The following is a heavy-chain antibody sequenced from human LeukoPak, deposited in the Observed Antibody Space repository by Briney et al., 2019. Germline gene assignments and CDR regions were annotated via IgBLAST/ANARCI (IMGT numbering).Heavy chain of an antibody. CDR2: INPNSGGT. Sequence: GASVKVSCKASGYTFTGYYMHWVRQAPGQGLEWMGWINPNSGGTNYAQKFQGRVTMTRDTSISTAYMELSRLRSDDTAVYYCARDLVYGGNSVDYWGQGTLVTVSS. CDR3: ARDLVYGGNSVDY. CDR1: GYTFTGYY. D-gene: IGHD4-23*01. J-gene: IGHJ4*02. V-gene: IGHV1-2*02.